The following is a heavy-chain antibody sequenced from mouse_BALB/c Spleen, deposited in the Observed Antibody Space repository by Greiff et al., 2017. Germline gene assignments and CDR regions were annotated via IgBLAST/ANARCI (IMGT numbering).Heavy chain of an antibody. D-gene: IGHD2-10*01. CDR1: GYTFTSYD. V-gene: IGHV1S56*01. J-gene: IGHJ3*01. Sequence: QVQLQQSGAELVKPGASVKLSCKASGYTFTSYDINWVRQRPEQGLEWIGWLFPGDGSTKYNEKFKGKATLTTDKSSSTAYMQLSRLTSEDSAVYFCARGDYAYYGNYEAYWGQGTLVTVSA. CDR2: LFPGDGST. CDR3: ARGDYAYYGNYEAY.